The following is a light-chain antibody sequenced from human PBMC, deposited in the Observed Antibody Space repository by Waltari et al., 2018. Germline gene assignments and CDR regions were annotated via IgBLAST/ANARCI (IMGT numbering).Light chain of an antibody. Sequence: QSALTQPASVSGSPGQSITISCTGTKSDVGFYNYVSWNQQPPGKAPKVIIYDVSQRHSGISNRFSGSKSGNTASLIISGLQADDEADYYCKSYTGTGSWVFGGGTKLTVL. CDR3: KSYTGTGSWV. J-gene: IGLJ3*02. V-gene: IGLV2-14*03. CDR2: DVS. CDR1: KSDVGFYNY.